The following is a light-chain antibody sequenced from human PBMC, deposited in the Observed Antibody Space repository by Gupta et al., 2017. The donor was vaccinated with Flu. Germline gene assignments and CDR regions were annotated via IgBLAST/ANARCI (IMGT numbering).Light chain of an antibody. J-gene: IGLJ3*02. V-gene: IGLV1-44*01. CDR3: DAYADSLNLL. Sequence: QSVVTQPPSVSATPGQTVTISCFGSSSNIGSNDVFWYRQDPGEAPKLLIFDNNQRPSGVPDRFSDSKSGNSASLAMSGLQSEDEADYYCDAYADSLNLLFGGGTKLTVL. CDR1: SSNIGSND. CDR2: DNN.